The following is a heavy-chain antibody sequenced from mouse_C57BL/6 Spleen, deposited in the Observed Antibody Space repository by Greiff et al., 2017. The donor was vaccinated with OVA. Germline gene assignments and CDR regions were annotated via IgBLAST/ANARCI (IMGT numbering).Heavy chain of an antibody. CDR1: GYSITSGYY. J-gene: IGHJ3*01. CDR2: ISYVGSL. Sequence: VQLQQSGPGLVKPSQSLSLTCSVTGYSITSGYYWNWLRQFPGHILEWMGYISYVGSLIYNQSLTNRLSITRDTSKNPFFLKLMSVTPEDTATYDGTRTIYYGSSSAWFAYWGQGTLVTVSA. D-gene: IGHD1-1*01. CDR3: TRTIYYGSSSAWFAY. V-gene: IGHV3-6*01.